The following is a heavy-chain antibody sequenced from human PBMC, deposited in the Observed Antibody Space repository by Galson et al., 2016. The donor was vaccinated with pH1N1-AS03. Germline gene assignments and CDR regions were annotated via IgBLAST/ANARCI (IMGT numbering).Heavy chain of an antibody. D-gene: IGHD3-10*01. V-gene: IGHV3-21*05. CDR2: ISGTANYV. CDR3: VRGARSFASGGPDDY. J-gene: IGHJ4*02. CDR1: GFPFSGYN. Sequence: SLRLSCAASGFPFSGYNMNWVRQAPGKGLECISYISGTANYVWHAESVKGRFTMSRDNSNKTLYLQMNSVTADDTAFYYCVRGARSFASGGPDDYWGRGTLVTVSS.